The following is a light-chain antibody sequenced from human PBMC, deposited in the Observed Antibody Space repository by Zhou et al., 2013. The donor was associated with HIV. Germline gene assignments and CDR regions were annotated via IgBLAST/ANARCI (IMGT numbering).Light chain of an antibody. CDR2: DTS. J-gene: IGKJ5*01. CDR3: QQRSNWPPA. V-gene: IGKV3-15*01. CDR1: QSISST. Sequence: EIVMTQSPGTLSVSPGERATVSCRASQSISSTLAWYQQKPGQAPKLLIYDTSTRATDIPARFSGSGSGTEFTLTISSLQSEDFAVYYCQQRSNWPPAFGQGTRLEIK.